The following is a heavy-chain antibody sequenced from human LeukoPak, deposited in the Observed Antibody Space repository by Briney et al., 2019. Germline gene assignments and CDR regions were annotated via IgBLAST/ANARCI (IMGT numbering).Heavy chain of an antibody. V-gene: IGHV3-23*01. CDR1: GFAFSSYA. D-gene: IGHD6-19*01. CDR2: ISGSGGNT. J-gene: IGHJ5*02. Sequence: PGGSLRLSCAASGFAFSSYAVSWVRLPPGRGPEWVSAISGSGGNTYYADSVKGRFTISRDNSKNTLYLQMSRLRAEDTALYYCANFERTVAGPYNWFDPWGQGTLVTVSS. CDR3: ANFERTVAGPYNWFDP.